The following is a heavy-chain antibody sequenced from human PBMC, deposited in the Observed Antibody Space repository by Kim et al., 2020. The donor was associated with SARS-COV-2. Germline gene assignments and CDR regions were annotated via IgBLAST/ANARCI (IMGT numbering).Heavy chain of an antibody. CDR1: GFTFSSYW. CDR3: AREYYDFWSGPNYYYYMDV. V-gene: IGHV3-7*01. Sequence: GGSLRLSCAASGFTFSSYWMSWVRQAPGKGLEWVANIKQDGSEKYYVDSVKGRFTISRDNAKNSLYLQKNSLRAEDTAVYYCAREYYDFWSGPNYYYYMDVWGKGTTVTVSS. D-gene: IGHD3-3*01. J-gene: IGHJ6*03. CDR2: IKQDGSEK.